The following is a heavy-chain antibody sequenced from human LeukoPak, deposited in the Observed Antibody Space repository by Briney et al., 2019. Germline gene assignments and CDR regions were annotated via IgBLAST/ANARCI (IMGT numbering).Heavy chain of an antibody. CDR3: ASSIVVVPAATNWFDP. CDR2: IYYSGST. Sequence: SETLSLTCAVYGGSFSGYYWSWIRQPPGKGLEWIGSIYYSGSTYYNPSLKSRVTISVDTSKNQFSLKLSSVTAADTAVYYCASSIVVVPAATNWFDPWGQGTLVTVSS. CDR1: GGSFSGYY. J-gene: IGHJ5*02. D-gene: IGHD2-2*01. V-gene: IGHV4-34*01.